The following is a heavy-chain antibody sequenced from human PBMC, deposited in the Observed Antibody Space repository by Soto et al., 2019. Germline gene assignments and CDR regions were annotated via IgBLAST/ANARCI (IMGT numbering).Heavy chain of an antibody. J-gene: IGHJ3*02. V-gene: IGHV4-59*01. CDR3: VRNRLEDAFDI. CDR1: GGSISHYY. Sequence: PSETLSLTCAVSGGSISHYYWSWIRQPPGKGLEWIGYIYYSGSTNYNPSLKSRVTISEDMSKNQFSLNLRSVTAADTAVYYCVRNRLEDAFDIWGRGTMVTVSS. CDR2: IYYSGST.